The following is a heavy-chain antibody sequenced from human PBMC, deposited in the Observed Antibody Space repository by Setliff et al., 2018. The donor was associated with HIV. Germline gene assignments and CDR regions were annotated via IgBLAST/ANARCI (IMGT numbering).Heavy chain of an antibody. J-gene: IGHJ4*02. D-gene: IGHD6-13*01. CDR2: VYHSGTA. V-gene: IGHV4-38-2*02. CDR1: GYSISSGYY. CDR3: ARGVAAAGL. Sequence: SETLSLTCTVSGYSISSGYYWGWIRQPPGKGLEWIGSVYHSGTAYYNPSLVSRVTISLHTSENQFSLKLSSVTAADTAVYYCARGVAAAGLWGQGTLVTVSS.